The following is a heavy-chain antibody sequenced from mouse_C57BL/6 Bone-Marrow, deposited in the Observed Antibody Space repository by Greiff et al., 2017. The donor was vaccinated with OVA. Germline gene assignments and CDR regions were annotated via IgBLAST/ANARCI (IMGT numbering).Heavy chain of an antibody. CDR2: IYPGNSDT. CDR3: ARALDGDCERRAMDY. CDR1: GYTFTSYW. V-gene: IGHV1-5*01. D-gene: IGHD2-13*01. J-gene: IGHJ4*01. Sequence: VQLQQPGTVLVRPGASVKMSCKTSGYTFTSYWMHWVKQRPGQGLEWIGAIYPGNSDTSYNQKFKGKAKLTAVTSASTAYMELSSLTNEDSAVYYGARALDGDCERRAMDYWGQGTSVTVSS.